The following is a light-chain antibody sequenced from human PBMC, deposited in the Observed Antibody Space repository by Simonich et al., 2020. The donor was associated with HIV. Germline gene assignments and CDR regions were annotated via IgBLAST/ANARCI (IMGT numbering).Light chain of an antibody. V-gene: IGLV2-14*01. J-gene: IGLJ3*02. Sequence: QSALTQPASVSGSPGQSITISCTGTSSDVGGYNYVSWYQQHPGKAPKLMIYDVSKRPSGVSNRFSGSKFGNTASLTMTGLQPEDEADYYCSAWDSSLRTWVFGGGTKLTVL. CDR3: SAWDSSLRTWV. CDR1: SSDVGGYNY. CDR2: DVS.